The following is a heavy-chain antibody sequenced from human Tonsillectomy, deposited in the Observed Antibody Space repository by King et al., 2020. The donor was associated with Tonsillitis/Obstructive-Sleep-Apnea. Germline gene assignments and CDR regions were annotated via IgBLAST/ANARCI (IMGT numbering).Heavy chain of an antibody. CDR2: IWYDGSNK. CDR1: GFSFSSYG. CDR3: ARDWAAAGSPFDY. D-gene: IGHD1-26*01. Sequence: VQLVESGGGVVQPGRSLRLSCAASGFSFSSYGMHWVRQAPGKGLEWVAVIWYDGSNKYYADSVKGRFTISRDNSKNTLYLQMNNLRAEDTAVYYCARDWAAAGSPFDYLGQGTLVTVSS. V-gene: IGHV3-33*01. J-gene: IGHJ4*02.